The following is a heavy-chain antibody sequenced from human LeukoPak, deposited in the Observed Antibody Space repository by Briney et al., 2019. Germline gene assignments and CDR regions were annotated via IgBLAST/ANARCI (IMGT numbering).Heavy chain of an antibody. CDR1: GGSFSGYY. J-gene: IGHJ4*02. D-gene: IGHD5-12*01. CDR2: INHSGST. CDR3: ARGQPLSGLDY. V-gene: IGHV4-34*01. Sequence: SETLSLTCAVYGGSFSGYYWSWIRQPPGKGLEWIGEINHSGSTNYNPSLKGRVTISVDTSKNQFSLKLSSVTAADTAVYYCARGQPLSGLDYWGQGTPVTVSS.